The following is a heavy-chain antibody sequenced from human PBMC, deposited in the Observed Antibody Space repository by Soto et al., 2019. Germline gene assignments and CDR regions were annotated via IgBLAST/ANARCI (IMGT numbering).Heavy chain of an antibody. D-gene: IGHD3-10*01. Sequence: EVQLVESGGGLGIPGGSLRLSCAGSGITFSNAWVTWFRQAPGKGLEWVGRINSNSDGGTTDYAAHVKGRFTISRDDLRNRLSLQMNSLKGENTAVYYCTTGCSWFGEFWGQVTLVTFSS. J-gene: IGHJ4*02. CDR2: INSNSDGGTT. CDR3: TTGCSWFGEF. CDR1: GITFSNAW. V-gene: IGHV3-15*01.